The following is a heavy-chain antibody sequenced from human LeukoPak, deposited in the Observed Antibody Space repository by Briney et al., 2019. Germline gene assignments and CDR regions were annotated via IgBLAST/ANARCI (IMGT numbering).Heavy chain of an antibody. V-gene: IGHV4-34*01. CDR2: TNHSGST. CDR3: ARAYSSSWYRYYYYYGLDV. J-gene: IGHJ6*02. D-gene: IGHD6-13*01. Sequence: SETLSLTCAVYGGSFSGYYWSWIRQPPGKGLEWIGETNHSGSTNYNPSLKSRVTISVDTSKNQFSLKLSSVTAADTAVYYCARAYSSSWYRYYYYYGLDVWGQGTTVTVSS. CDR1: GGSFSGYY.